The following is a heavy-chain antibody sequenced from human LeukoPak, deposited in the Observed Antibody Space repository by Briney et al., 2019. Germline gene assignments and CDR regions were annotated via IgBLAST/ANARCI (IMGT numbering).Heavy chain of an antibody. V-gene: IGHV3-21*01. J-gene: IGHJ5*02. CDR3: ARDPDYGDYGNWFGP. D-gene: IGHD4-17*01. CDR2: ISSSSSYI. CDR1: GFTFSSYS. Sequence: GGSLRLSCAASGFTFSSYSMNWVRQAPGKGLEWVSSISSSSSYIYYADSVKGRFTISRDNAKNSLYLQMNSLRAEDTAVYYCARDPDYGDYGNWFGPWGQGTLVTVSS.